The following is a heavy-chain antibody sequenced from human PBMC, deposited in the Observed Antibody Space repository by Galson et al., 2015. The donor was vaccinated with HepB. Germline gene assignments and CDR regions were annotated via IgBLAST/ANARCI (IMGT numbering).Heavy chain of an antibody. Sequence: SLRLSCAASGFTFSSYSMNWVRQAPGKGLEWVSYISSSSSTLYYADSVKGRFTISRDNAKNSLYLQMNSLRAEDTAVYYCARDPRVAVPAAISWFDPWGQGTLVTVSS. CDR1: GFTFSSYS. V-gene: IGHV3-48*01. J-gene: IGHJ5*02. CDR2: ISSSSSTL. CDR3: ARDPRVAVPAAISWFDP. D-gene: IGHD2-2*01.